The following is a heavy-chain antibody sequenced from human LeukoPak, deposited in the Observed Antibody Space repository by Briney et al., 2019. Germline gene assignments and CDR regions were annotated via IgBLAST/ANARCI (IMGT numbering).Heavy chain of an antibody. Sequence: GGSLRLSCAASGFTFSSYGMHWVRQAPGKGLEWVAVISYDGSNKYYADSVKGRFTISRDNSKNTLYLQMNSLRAEDTAVYYCAKVGHYDILTGAFDYWGQGTLVTVSS. CDR3: AKVGHYDILTGAFDY. V-gene: IGHV3-30*18. CDR2: ISYDGSNK. J-gene: IGHJ4*02. D-gene: IGHD3-9*01. CDR1: GFTFSSYG.